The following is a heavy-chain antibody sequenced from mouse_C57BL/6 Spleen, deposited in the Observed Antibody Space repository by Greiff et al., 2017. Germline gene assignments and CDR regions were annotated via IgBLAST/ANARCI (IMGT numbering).Heavy chain of an antibody. V-gene: IGHV1-61*01. CDR2: IYPSDSET. CDR3: ARVGSSYEAMDY. Sequence: QVQLQQPGAELMRPGSSVKLSCKASGYTFTSYWMDWVKQRPGQGLEWIGNIYPSDSETHYNQKFKDKATLTVDKSSSTAYMQLSSLTSEDSAVYYCARVGSSYEAMDYWGQGTSVTVSS. J-gene: IGHJ4*01. D-gene: IGHD1-1*01. CDR1: GYTFTSYW.